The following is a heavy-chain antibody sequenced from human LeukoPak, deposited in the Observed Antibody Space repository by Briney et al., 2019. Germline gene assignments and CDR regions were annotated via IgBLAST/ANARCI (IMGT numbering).Heavy chain of an antibody. D-gene: IGHD2-15*01. Sequence: GGSLGLSCAASGFTFNSYGMHWVRQAPGKGLEWVAVIWYDGSNKFYADSVKGRFTISRDNSKNTLYLQMNSLRAEDTALYYCARVVGGYCSGGSCYVGYIDYWGQGTLVTVSS. CDR2: IWYDGSNK. V-gene: IGHV3-33*01. CDR3: ARVVGGYCSGGSCYVGYIDY. J-gene: IGHJ4*02. CDR1: GFTFNSYG.